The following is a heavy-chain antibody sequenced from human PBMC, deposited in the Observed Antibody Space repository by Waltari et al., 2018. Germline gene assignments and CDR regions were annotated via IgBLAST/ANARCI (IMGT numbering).Heavy chain of an antibody. Sequence: VQLQQWGAGRLTPSQTLSLTCAVYGGSFSNSHWTWIRPPPGKGLEWIGEINHSGSTNYNPSLKSRVTISIDTSNNQFSLRLSSVSAADTAVYYCTRWDSWGQGTLVTVSS. CDR1: GGSFSNSH. V-gene: IGHV4-34*01. CDR3: TRWDS. J-gene: IGHJ4*02. CDR2: INHSGST.